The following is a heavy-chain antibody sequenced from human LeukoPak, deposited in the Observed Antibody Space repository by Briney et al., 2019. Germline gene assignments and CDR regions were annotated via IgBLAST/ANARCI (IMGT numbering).Heavy chain of an antibody. CDR1: GGSISGGSYY. J-gene: IGHJ4*02. V-gene: IGHV4-61*02. Sequence: SQTLSLTCTVSGGSISGGSYYWSWIRQPAGKGLEWIGRIYTSGSTNYNPSLKSRVTISVDTSKNQFSLKLSSVTAADTAVYYCARETPYGSGSYPFDYWGQGILVTVSS. CDR2: IYTSGST. CDR3: ARETPYGSGSYPFDY. D-gene: IGHD3-10*01.